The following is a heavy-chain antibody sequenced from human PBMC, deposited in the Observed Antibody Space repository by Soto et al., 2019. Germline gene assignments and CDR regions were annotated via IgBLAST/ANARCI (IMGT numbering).Heavy chain of an antibody. Sequence: SETLSLTCTVSGGSISSYYWSWIRQPPGKGLEWIGYIYYSGSTNYNPSLKSRVTISVDTSKNQFSLKLSSVTAADTAVYYCARATRLLGDFDWLFPFDYWGQGTLVTVSS. D-gene: IGHD3-9*01. V-gene: IGHV4-59*01. J-gene: IGHJ4*02. CDR2: IYYSGST. CDR1: GGSISSYY. CDR3: ARATRLLGDFDWLFPFDY.